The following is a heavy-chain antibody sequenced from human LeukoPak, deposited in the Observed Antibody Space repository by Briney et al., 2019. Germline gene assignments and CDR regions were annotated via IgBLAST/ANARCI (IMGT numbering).Heavy chain of an antibody. CDR3: ARAFLSGDCSSTSCPNWFDP. Sequence: PSETLSLTCTVSGGSISSSSYYWGWIRQPPGKGLEWIGSIYYSGSTYYNPSLKSRVTISVDTSKNQFSLKLSSVTAADTAVYYCARAFLSGDCSSTSCPNWFDPWGQGTLVTVSS. CDR1: GGSISSSSYY. V-gene: IGHV4-39*07. D-gene: IGHD2-2*01. CDR2: IYYSGST. J-gene: IGHJ5*02.